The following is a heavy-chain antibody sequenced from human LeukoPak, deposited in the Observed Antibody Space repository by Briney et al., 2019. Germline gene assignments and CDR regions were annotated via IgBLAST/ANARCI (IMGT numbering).Heavy chain of an antibody. CDR3: ARDHYDFWSGYPYDYYYGMDV. J-gene: IGHJ6*02. CDR1: GFTFSSYG. V-gene: IGHV3-33*01. D-gene: IGHD3-3*01. Sequence: GRSLRLSCAASGFTFSSYGMHWVRQAPGKGLELVSVIWYDGSNKYYADSVKGRFTISRDNSKNTLYLQMNSLRAEDTAVYYCARDHYDFWSGYPYDYYYGMDVWGQGTTVTVSS. CDR2: IWYDGSNK.